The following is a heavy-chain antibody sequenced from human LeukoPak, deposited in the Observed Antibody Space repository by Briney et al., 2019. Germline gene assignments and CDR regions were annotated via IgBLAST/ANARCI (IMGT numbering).Heavy chain of an antibody. Sequence: PGASLRLSCAASGFTFSSYAMSWVRQAPGKGLEWVSAISGSGGSTYYADPVEGRFTISRDNSKNTLYLQMNSLRAEDTAVYYCAKDLGTVTPLRGFDYWGQGTLVTVSS. CDR1: GFTFSSYA. CDR3: AKDLGTVTPLRGFDY. CDR2: ISGSGGST. V-gene: IGHV3-23*01. D-gene: IGHD4-11*01. J-gene: IGHJ4*02.